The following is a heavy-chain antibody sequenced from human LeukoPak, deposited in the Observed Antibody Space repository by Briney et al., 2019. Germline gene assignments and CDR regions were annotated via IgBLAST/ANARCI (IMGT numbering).Heavy chain of an antibody. CDR3: ARVGSNHYYYGMDV. J-gene: IGHJ6*02. CDR2: ISYDGSNK. CDR1: GFTFSSYA. Sequence: GGSLRLSCAASGFTFSSYAMHWVRQAPGKGLEWVAVISYDGSNKYYADSVKGRFTISRDNSKNTLYLQMHSLRAEDTAVYYCARVGSNHYYYGMDVWGQGTTVTVSS. V-gene: IGHV3-30-3*01.